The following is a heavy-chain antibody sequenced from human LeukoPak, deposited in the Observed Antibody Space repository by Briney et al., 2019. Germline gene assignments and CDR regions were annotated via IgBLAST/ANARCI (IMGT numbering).Heavy chain of an antibody. Sequence: SETLSLTCAVYGGSFSGYYWSWIRQPPGKGLEWIGEINHSGSTNYNPSLKSRVTISVDTSKNQFSLKLSSVTAADTAVYYCARGTPGIGITMIVVVRRSYYMDVWGKGTTVTVSS. V-gene: IGHV4-34*01. D-gene: IGHD3-22*01. CDR1: GGSFSGYY. CDR2: INHSGST. J-gene: IGHJ6*03. CDR3: ARGTPGIGITMIVVVRRSYYMDV.